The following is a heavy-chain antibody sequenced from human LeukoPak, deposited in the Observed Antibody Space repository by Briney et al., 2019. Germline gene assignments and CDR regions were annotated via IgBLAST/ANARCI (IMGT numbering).Heavy chain of an antibody. D-gene: IGHD6-19*01. V-gene: IGHV3-30*03. CDR1: GFTFSSYG. CDR2: ISHEGSGH. J-gene: IGHJ4*02. Sequence: PGGSLRLSCAASGFTFSSYGMHWVRQAPGKGLEWVAVISHEGSGHYYADSVKGRFTISRDNSKNMVYLQMNSPRTEDTAVYYCARTREQWQVLDYWGQGTLVTVSS. CDR3: ARTREQWQVLDY.